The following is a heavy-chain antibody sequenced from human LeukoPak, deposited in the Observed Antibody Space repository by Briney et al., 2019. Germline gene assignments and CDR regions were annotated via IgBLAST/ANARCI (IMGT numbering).Heavy chain of an antibody. CDR2: IYTSGST. Sequence: PSETLSLTCAVSGGSMSTTSYWSWIRQPAGKGLEWIGRIYTSGSTNYNPSLKSRVTISVDTSKNQFSLKLSSVTAADTAVYYCARDHYDYVWGSYSYYYYYMDVWGKGTTVTVSS. CDR1: GGSMSTTSY. CDR3: ARDHYDYVWGSYSYYYYYMDV. J-gene: IGHJ6*03. V-gene: IGHV4-61*02. D-gene: IGHD3-16*01.